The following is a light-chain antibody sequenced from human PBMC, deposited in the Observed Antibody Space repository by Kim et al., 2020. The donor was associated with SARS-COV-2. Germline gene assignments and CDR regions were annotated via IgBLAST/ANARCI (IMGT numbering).Light chain of an antibody. CDR1: ELGDKY. Sequence: GSPRQTAGITCSGDELGDKYACWYQQKPGQYPVLVIYQDSKRPSGIPERFSGSNSGNTATLTISGTQAMDEADYYCQAWDSSTGVFGGGTQLTVL. CDR2: QDS. J-gene: IGLJ3*02. CDR3: QAWDSSTGV. V-gene: IGLV3-1*01.